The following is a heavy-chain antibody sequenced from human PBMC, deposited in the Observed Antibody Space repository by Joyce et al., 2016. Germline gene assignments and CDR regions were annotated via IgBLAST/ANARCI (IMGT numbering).Heavy chain of an antibody. V-gene: IGHV3-23*01. D-gene: IGHD3-22*01. Sequence: EVQLLESGGGLVQPGGSLRLSCAASGFTFNAYVMNWVRQAPGKGLEWVSVIRGSGITTYYADSVKGRFTISRDNSRNTLSLHMSSLRAEDTAIYYCARMSYYDSSGYSSHPYSLDYWGQGTMVTVSS. CDR3: ARMSYYDSSGYSSHPYSLDY. CDR2: IRGSGITT. CDR1: GFTFNAYV. J-gene: IGHJ4*02.